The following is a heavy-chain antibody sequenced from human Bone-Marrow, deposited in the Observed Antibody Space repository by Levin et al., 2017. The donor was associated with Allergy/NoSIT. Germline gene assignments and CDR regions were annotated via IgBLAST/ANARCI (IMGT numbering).Heavy chain of an antibody. J-gene: IGHJ4*02. Sequence: GESLKISCVGSGFTFSRYAMSWVRQAPGRGLEWVASVNNGGNAYYGDSVKGRFTVSRDNSRNTLDLQMNSLRDDDTAIYHCAKDHPSSGWPAFDYWGQGTRVSGST. V-gene: IGHV3-23*01. CDR2: VNNGGNA. D-gene: IGHD6-19*01. CDR3: AKDHPSSGWPAFDY. CDR1: GFTFSRYA.